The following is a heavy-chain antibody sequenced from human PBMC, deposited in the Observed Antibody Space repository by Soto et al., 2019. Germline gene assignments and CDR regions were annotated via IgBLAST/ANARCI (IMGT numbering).Heavy chain of an antibody. CDR3: ARSVVVVIRTFNWYFDL. Sequence: GGSLRLSCAASGFSVSSNYMSWVRQAPGKGLEWVSVIYSTGSKYYADSVKGRFIISRDNSKNTLYLEMNNLGAEDTAVYYCARSVVVVIRTFNWYFDLWGRGTLVTVSS. D-gene: IGHD3-22*01. CDR1: GFSVSSNY. J-gene: IGHJ2*01. CDR2: IYSTGSK. V-gene: IGHV3-53*01.